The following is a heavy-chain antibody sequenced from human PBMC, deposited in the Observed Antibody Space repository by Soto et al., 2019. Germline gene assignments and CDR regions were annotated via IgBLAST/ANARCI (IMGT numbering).Heavy chain of an antibody. CDR2: IIPIFGIG. J-gene: IGHJ6*02. Sequence: QVQLVQSGAEVKKPGSSVKVSCKASGGTFNRYAISWVRQAPGQGLEWMGGIIPIFGIGNDAQRFQGTVTFTADASTGTAYMELRSLRSEDTGVYYCATSAITLFGVVSIPPHYYSEMDVWGQGTTVTVSS. CDR1: GGTFNRYA. V-gene: IGHV1-69*01. CDR3: ATSAITLFGVVSIPPHYYSEMDV. D-gene: IGHD3-3*01.